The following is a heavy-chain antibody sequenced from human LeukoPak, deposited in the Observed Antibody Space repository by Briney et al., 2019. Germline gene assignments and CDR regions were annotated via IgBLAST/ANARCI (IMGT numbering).Heavy chain of an antibody. CDR3: AKDYGRAAATFYYYMDV. V-gene: IGHV3-23*01. J-gene: IGHJ6*03. D-gene: IGHD6-13*01. CDR1: GFTFSSYA. CDR2: ISGSGGST. Sequence: PGGSLRLSCAASGFTFSSYAMSWVRQAPGKGLEWVSAISGSGGSTYYADSVKGRFTISRDNSKNTLYLQMNSLRAEDTAVYYCAKDYGRAAATFYYYMDVWGKGTTVTISS.